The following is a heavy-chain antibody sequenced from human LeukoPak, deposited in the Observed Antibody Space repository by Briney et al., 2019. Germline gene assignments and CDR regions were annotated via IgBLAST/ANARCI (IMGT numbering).Heavy chain of an antibody. J-gene: IGHJ6*02. D-gene: IGHD5-18*01. V-gene: IGHV1-69*04. CDR3: ARMAHLNSYGPDYYYYGMDV. Sequence: ASVKVSCKASGGTFSSYAISWVRQAPGQGLEWMGRIIPILGIANYAQKFQGRVTITADKSTSTAYMELSSLRSEDTAVYYCARMAHLNSYGPDYYYYGMDVWGQGTTVTVSS. CDR1: GGTFSSYA. CDR2: IIPILGIA.